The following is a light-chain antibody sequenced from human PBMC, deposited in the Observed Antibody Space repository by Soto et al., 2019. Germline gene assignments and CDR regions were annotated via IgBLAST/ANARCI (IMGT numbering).Light chain of an antibody. CDR1: SGVVGGYNY. CDR3: SSYTSSSTLV. V-gene: IGLV2-14*01. Sequence: QSALTQPASVSGSPGQSITISCTGTSGVVGGYNYVSWYQQHPGKAPKLMIYDVSNRPSGVSNRFSGSKSGNTASLTISGLQAEDEADYYCSSYTSSSTLVFGGGTKVTVL. J-gene: IGLJ2*01. CDR2: DVS.